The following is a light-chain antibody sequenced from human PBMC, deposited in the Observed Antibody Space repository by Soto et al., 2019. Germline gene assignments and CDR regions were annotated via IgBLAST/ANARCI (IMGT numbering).Light chain of an antibody. V-gene: IGLV2-23*01. CDR2: EDT. CDR3: CSYAGSGTFV. CDR1: SSDVGSYDL. J-gene: IGLJ1*01. Sequence: QSVLTQPASVSGSPGQSITISCTGTSSDVGSYDLVSWYQQPPDKAPKLMIYEDTKRPSGISTRFSGSKSGNAASLTISGLQAEDEADYYCCSYAGSGTFVFGTGTKVTVL.